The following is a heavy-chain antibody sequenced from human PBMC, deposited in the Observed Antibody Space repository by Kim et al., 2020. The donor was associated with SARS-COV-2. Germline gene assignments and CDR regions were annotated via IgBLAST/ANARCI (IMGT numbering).Heavy chain of an antibody. D-gene: IGHD3-16*01. CDR1: GFTFSSHA. J-gene: IGHJ4*02. CDR2: ISGSGGST. V-gene: IGHV3-23*01. CDR3: AKSDNYDYVWGSKNKWGYFDY. Sequence: GGSLRLSCTASGFTFSSHAMSWVRQAPGKGLEWVSAISGSGGSTYYADSVKGRFTISRDNSKNTLYLQMNSLRAEDTAVYYCAKSDNYDYVWGSKNKWGYFDYWGQGTLVTVSS.